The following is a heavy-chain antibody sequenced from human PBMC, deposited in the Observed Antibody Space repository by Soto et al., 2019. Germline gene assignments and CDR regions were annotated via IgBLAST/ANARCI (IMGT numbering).Heavy chain of an antibody. D-gene: IGHD1-26*01. CDR1: GGSISNYY. Sequence: SETLSLTCTVSGGSISNYYWSWIRQPPGKGLEWIAYIYYSGSTNYNPSLKSRVTISVDTSKNQFSLKLSSVTAADTAVYYCASFRIVGATIGPSFDYWGQGTLVTVSS. J-gene: IGHJ4*02. CDR3: ASFRIVGATIGPSFDY. CDR2: IYYSGST. V-gene: IGHV4-59*08.